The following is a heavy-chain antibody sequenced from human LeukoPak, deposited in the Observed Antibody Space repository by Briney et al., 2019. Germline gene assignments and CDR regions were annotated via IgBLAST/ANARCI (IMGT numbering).Heavy chain of an antibody. CDR3: ARARYSSSAYYYGMGV. Sequence: GGSLRLSCEASGFIFTTYTIHWVRQAPGKGLEWVAIISYDGSNKYYADSVKGRFTISRDNSKNTLYLQMNSLRAEDTAVYYCARARYSSSAYYYGMGVWGQGTTVTVSS. V-gene: IGHV3-30*04. J-gene: IGHJ6*02. CDR2: ISYDGSNK. CDR1: GFIFTTYT. D-gene: IGHD6-6*01.